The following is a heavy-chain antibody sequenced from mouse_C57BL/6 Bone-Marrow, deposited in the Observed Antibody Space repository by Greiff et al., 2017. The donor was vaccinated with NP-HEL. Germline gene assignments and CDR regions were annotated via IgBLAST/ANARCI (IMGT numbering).Heavy chain of an antibody. Sequence: VQLQQPGAELVKPGASVKLSCKASGYTFTSYWMQWVKQRPGQGLEWIGEIDPSDSYTNYNQKFKGKATLTVDTSSSTAYMQLSSLTSEDSAVYYCARGTVVAPYWYFDVWGTGTTVTVSS. D-gene: IGHD1-1*01. CDR2: IDPSDSYT. CDR3: ARGTVVAPYWYFDV. J-gene: IGHJ1*03. CDR1: GYTFTSYW. V-gene: IGHV1-50*01.